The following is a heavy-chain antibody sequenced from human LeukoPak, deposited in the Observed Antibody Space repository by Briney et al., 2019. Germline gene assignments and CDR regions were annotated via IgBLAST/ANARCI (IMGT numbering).Heavy chain of an antibody. CDR3: AKVVPAAITTVYYYYYGMDV. J-gene: IGHJ6*02. CDR2: ISSSGSTI. V-gene: IGHV3-11*01. Sequence: PGGSLRLSCAASGFTFSDYYMSWIRQAPGKGLEWVSYISSSGSTIYYADSVKGRFTISRDNAKNSLYLQMNSLRAEDTAVYYCAKVVPAAITTVYYYYYGMDVWGQGTTVTVSS. CDR1: GFTFSDYY. D-gene: IGHD2-2*02.